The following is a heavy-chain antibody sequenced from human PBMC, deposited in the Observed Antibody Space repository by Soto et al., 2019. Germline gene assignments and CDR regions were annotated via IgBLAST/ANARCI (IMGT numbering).Heavy chain of an antibody. J-gene: IGHJ4*02. CDR3: AHKGSGSRAIDY. V-gene: IGHV2-5*02. Sequence: QITLKASGPTLVKPTQTLTLTCTFSGFSLSTSGVGVGWIRQPPGKALEWLAVIYWDDSKTYSPSLKSRLTITKDTSRDQVVLTMTNMDPVDTATYYCAHKGSGSRAIDYWGQGALVTVSS. CDR1: GFSLSTSGVG. CDR2: IYWDDSK. D-gene: IGHD3-10*01.